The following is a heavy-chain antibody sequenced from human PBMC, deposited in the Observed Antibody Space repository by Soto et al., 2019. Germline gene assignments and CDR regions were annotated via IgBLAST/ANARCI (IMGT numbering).Heavy chain of an antibody. V-gene: IGHV1-46*01. J-gene: IGHJ4*02. Sequence: QVQLVQSGAEVKKPGASLKISCKASGYTFTSFYIHWVRQAPGQGLEWMAIINPTGGSASYAQRFQGRVTVTRDTSSGKVYMEMRSLPSKDAAVYYCARAGRATVSLYMFDFWGQGTPVTVSS. CDR1: GYTFTSFY. CDR3: ARAGRATVSLYMFDF. D-gene: IGHD3-10*01. CDR2: INPTGGSA.